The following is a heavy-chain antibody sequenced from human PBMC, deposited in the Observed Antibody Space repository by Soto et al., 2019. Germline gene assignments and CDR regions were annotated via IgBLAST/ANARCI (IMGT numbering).Heavy chain of an antibody. J-gene: IGHJ4*02. CDR1: GFTFSNYA. Sequence: EVQLLESGGGLVPPGGSLRLSCAASGFTFSNYAMTWVRQAPGKGLEWVSVITGSGGGTYFVDSVKGRFTISRDNSKKTVYLQMNSLRAEDTAVYYCAKRPLTAAGFDYWGQGTLVTVSS. CDR2: ITGSGGGT. CDR3: AKRPLTAAGFDY. D-gene: IGHD6-13*01. V-gene: IGHV3-23*01.